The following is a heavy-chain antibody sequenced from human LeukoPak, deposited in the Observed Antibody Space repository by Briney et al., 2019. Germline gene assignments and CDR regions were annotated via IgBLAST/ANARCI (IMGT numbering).Heavy chain of an antibody. CDR2: TNQDGSEK. V-gene: IGHV3-7*01. J-gene: IGHJ4*02. CDR1: GFTFTSYW. Sequence: GGSLRLSCAASGFTFTSYWMTWVRQAPGKGLEWVATTNQDGSEKYYVDSVKGRFTISRDNAKNSLYLQMNNLRAEDTAVYYCARAAGDYSWGQGTLVTVSS. D-gene: IGHD4-17*01. CDR3: ARAAGDYS.